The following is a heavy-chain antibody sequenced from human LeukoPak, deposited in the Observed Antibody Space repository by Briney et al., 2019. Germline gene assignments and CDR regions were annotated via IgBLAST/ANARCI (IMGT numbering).Heavy chain of an antibody. V-gene: IGHV4-38-2*01. J-gene: IGHJ3*02. CDR1: GYSISGGYY. CDR3: ARLGIAASDDAFDI. Sequence: PSETLSLTCAVSGYSISGGYYWGWIRQPPGKGLEWIGSIYHSGSTYYNPSLKSRVTISVDTSKNQFSLKLSSVTAADTAVYYCARLGIAASDDAFDIWGQGTMVTVSS. CDR2: IYHSGST. D-gene: IGHD6-13*01.